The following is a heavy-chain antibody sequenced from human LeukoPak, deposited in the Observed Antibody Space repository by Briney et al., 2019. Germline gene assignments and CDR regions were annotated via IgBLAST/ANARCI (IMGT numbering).Heavy chain of an antibody. Sequence: SGGSLRLSCAASGFTFSSYGMHWVRQAPGKGLEWVAVIWYDGSNKYYADSVKGRFTISRDNSKNTLYLQMNSLRAEDMAVYYCARYYYGSGSYYPHPYFDYWGQGTLVTVSS. CDR3: ARYYYGSGSYYPHPYFDY. D-gene: IGHD3-10*01. CDR2: IWYDGSNK. J-gene: IGHJ4*02. V-gene: IGHV3-33*01. CDR1: GFTFSSYG.